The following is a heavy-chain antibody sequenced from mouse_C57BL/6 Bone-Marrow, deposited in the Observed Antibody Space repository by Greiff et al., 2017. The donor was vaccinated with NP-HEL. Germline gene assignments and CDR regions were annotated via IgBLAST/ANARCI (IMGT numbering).Heavy chain of an antibody. CDR3: AREGTHYAMDY. V-gene: IGHV1-69*01. D-gene: IGHD3-1*01. J-gene: IGHJ4*01. CDR1: GYTFTSYW. CDR2: IDPSDSYT. Sequence: VQLQQPGAELVMPGASVKLSCKASGYTFTSYWMHWVTQRPGQGLEWIGEIDPSDSYTNYNQKFKGKSTLTVDKSSSTAYMQLSSLTSEDSAVYYCAREGTHYAMDYWGQGTSVTVSS.